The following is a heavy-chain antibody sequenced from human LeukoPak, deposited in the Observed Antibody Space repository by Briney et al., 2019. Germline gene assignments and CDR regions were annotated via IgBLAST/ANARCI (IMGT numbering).Heavy chain of an antibody. D-gene: IGHD6-19*01. CDR1: GFTFSSYW. Sequence: GGSLRLSCAASGFTFSSYWMHWVRQAPGKGLVWGSRISSDGSTTTYAGSVKGRFIISRDNAKNTLYLQMNSLRAEDTAVYYCARGRRYNSRWYEDYWGQGTLVTVSS. CDR3: ARGRRYNSRWYEDY. J-gene: IGHJ4*02. V-gene: IGHV3-74*01. CDR2: ISSDGSTT.